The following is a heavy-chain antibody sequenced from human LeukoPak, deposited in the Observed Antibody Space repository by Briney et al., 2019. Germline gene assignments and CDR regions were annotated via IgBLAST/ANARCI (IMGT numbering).Heavy chain of an antibody. Sequence: ASVKVSCKASGGTFSSYAISWVQRAPGQGLEWMGGIIPIFGTANYAQKFQGRVTITTDESTSTAYMELSSLRSEDTAVYYCASVHRSGYYYWGQGTLVTVSS. CDR2: IIPIFGTA. D-gene: IGHD3-22*01. CDR3: ASVHRSGYYY. CDR1: GGTFSSYA. V-gene: IGHV1-69*05. J-gene: IGHJ4*02.